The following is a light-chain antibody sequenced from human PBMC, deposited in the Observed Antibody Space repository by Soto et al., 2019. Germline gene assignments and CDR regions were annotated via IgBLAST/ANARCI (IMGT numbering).Light chain of an antibody. V-gene: IGLV2-8*01. CDR1: SSDVGGYNY. CDR3: SSYAGSSNHV. CDR2: EVS. Sequence: QSALTQPPSASGSPGQSVTISCTGTSSDVGGYNYVSWYQQHPGKAPKPVIYEVSKRPSGVPDRFSGSKSGNTASLTVSGLQAEDEADYYCSSYAGSSNHVFGTGTKLTVL. J-gene: IGLJ1*01.